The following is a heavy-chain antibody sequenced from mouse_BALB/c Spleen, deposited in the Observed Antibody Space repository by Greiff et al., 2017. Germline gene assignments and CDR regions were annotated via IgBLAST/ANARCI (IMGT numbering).Heavy chain of an antibody. D-gene: IGHD4-1*01. V-gene: IGHV2-9*02. J-gene: IGHJ4*01. CDR3: ARDWDGGYDYAMDY. Sequence: VQLQESGPGLVAPSQSLSITCTVSGFSFTSYGVHWVRQPPGKGLEWLGVIWAGGSTNYNSALMSRLSISKDNSKSQVFLKMNSLQTDDTAMYYCARDWDGGYDYAMDYWGQGTSVTVSS. CDR1: GFSFTSYG. CDR2: IWAGGST.